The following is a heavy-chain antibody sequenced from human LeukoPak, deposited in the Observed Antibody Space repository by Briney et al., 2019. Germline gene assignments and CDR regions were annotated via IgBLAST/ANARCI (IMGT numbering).Heavy chain of an antibody. V-gene: IGHV1-8*01. CDR2: MNPNSGNT. Sequence: GASVKVSCKASGYTFTSYDINWVRQATGQGLEWMGWMNPNSGNTGYAQKFQGRVTMTRDTSISTAYMELSSLRSEDTAVYYCAKAGFLATMNADWFDPWGQGTLVTVS. CDR3: AKAGFLATMNADWFDP. CDR1: GYTFTSYD. J-gene: IGHJ5*02. D-gene: IGHD5-12*01.